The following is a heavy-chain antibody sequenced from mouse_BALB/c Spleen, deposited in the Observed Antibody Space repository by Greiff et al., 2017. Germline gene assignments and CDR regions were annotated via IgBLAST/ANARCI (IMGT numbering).Heavy chain of an antibody. Sequence: EVQRVESGGGLVKPGGSLKLSCAASGFTFSSYAMSWVRQSPEKRLEWVAEISSGGSYTYYPDTVTGRFTISRDNAKNTLYLEMSSLRSEDTAMYYCARAHSTMITTGFAYWGQGTLVTVSA. CDR1: GFTFSSYA. D-gene: IGHD2-4*01. J-gene: IGHJ3*01. V-gene: IGHV5-9-4*01. CDR2: ISSGGSYT. CDR3: ARAHSTMITTGFAY.